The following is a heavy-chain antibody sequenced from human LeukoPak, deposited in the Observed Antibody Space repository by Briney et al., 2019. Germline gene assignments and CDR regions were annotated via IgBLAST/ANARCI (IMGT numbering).Heavy chain of an antibody. D-gene: IGHD3-10*01. CDR2: INPNSGGT. Sequence: GASVKVSCKASGYTFTGYYMHWVRQAPGQGLEWMGWINPNSGGTNYAQKFQGRVTMTRDTSISTAYMELSRLRSDDTAVYYCARELDTMVDDWFDPWGQGTLVTVSS. J-gene: IGHJ5*02. V-gene: IGHV1-2*02. CDR3: ARELDTMVDDWFDP. CDR1: GYTFTGYY.